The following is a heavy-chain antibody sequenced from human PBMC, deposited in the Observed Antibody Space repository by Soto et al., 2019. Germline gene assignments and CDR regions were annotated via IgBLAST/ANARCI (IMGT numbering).Heavy chain of an antibody. D-gene: IGHD3-22*01. J-gene: IGHJ4*02. Sequence: PGGSLRLSCAASGFTFSSYAMSWFRQAPGKGLEWVSAISGSGGSTYYADSVKGRFTISRDNSKNTLYLQMNSLRAEDTAVYYCVAPRPSGTYYYDSSGYYPAYWGQGTLVTVSS. CDR2: ISGSGGST. CDR3: VAPRPSGTYYYDSSGYYPAY. CDR1: GFTFSSYA. V-gene: IGHV3-23*01.